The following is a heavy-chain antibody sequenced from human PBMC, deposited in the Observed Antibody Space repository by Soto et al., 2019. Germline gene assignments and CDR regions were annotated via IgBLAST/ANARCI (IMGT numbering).Heavy chain of an antibody. Sequence: PGGSLRLSCAASGFTVSSNYMSWVRQAPGKGLEWVSVIYSGGSTYYADSVKGRFTISRDNSKNTLYLQMNSLRAEDTAVYYCAREVRFSYPYYYYYGMDVWGQGTTVTVSS. CDR3: AREVRFSYPYYYYYGMDV. CDR2: IYSGGST. V-gene: IGHV3-66*01. CDR1: GFTVSSNY. D-gene: IGHD3-3*01. J-gene: IGHJ6*02.